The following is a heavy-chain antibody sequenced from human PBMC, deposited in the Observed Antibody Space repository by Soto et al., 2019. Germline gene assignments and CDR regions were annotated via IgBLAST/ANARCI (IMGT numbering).Heavy chain of an antibody. CDR2: IKSKTDGGTA. J-gene: IGHJ6*02. Sequence: EVQLVESGGGFVQPGGSLRLSCVASRFSFTNAWMSWVRQAPGKGPEWVGRIKSKTDGGTADYAAPVKGRFTISRDDSQNTLHLHMDSLKTEDTALYHCSTDIGIYGLGIWGQGTTVTVSS. V-gene: IGHV3-15*01. CDR1: RFSFTNAW. D-gene: IGHD1-26*01. CDR3: STDIGIYGLGI.